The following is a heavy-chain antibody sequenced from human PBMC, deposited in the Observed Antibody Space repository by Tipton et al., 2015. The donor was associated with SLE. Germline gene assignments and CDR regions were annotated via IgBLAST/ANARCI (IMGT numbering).Heavy chain of an antibody. CDR1: GYSFTSNW. V-gene: IGHV5-10-1*01. J-gene: IGHJ4*02. Sequence: QSGPEVKKPGEFLRISCKGSGYSFTSNWISWVRQMPGKGLEWMGRIDPTDSYTNYSPSFQGHVTISADKSISTAYLQWSSLKASDTAMYYCARLFRDIVVVPAALDYWGQGTLVTVSS. CDR2: IDPTDSYT. CDR3: ARLFRDIVVVPAALDY. D-gene: IGHD2-2*01.